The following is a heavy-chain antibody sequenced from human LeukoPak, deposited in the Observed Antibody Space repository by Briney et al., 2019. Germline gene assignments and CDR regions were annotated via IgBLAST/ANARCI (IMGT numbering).Heavy chain of an antibody. V-gene: IGHV4-39*01. CDR3: ARLRFGSSGWSRYWYFDL. CDR2: IYYSGST. CDR1: GGSISSSSYY. D-gene: IGHD6-19*01. J-gene: IGHJ2*01. Sequence: SETLSLTCTVSGGSISSSSYYWGWIRQPPGRGLEWIGRIYYSGSTYYNPSLKSRVTISVDTSKNQFSLKLSSVTAADTAVYYCARLRFGSSGWSRYWYFDLWGRGTLVTVSS.